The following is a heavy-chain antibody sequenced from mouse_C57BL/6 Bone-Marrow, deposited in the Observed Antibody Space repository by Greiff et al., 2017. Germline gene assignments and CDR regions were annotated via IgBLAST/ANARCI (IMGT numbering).Heavy chain of an antibody. J-gene: IGHJ4*01. Sequence: VKLQESGAELVKPGASVKISCKASGYTFSDYYINWVMQRPGQGLVWSVKIGPGSGSTYYNEKFKGKATLTADKSSSTAYMQLSSLTSEDSAVYFCARVYDGYYYAMDYWGQGTSVTVSS. CDR1: GYTFSDYY. CDR3: ARVYDGYYYAMDY. D-gene: IGHD2-3*01. CDR2: IGPGSGST. V-gene: IGHV1-77*01.